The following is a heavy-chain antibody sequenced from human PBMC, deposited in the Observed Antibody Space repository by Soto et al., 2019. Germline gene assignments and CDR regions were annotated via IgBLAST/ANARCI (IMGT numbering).Heavy chain of an antibody. D-gene: IGHD2-2*01. J-gene: IGHJ4*02. CDR2: IWYDGSNK. CDR1: GFTFSSYG. Sequence: QVQLVESGGGVVQPGRSLRLSCAASGFTFSSYGMHWVRQAPGKGLEWVAVIWYDGSNKYYADSVKGRFTISRDNSKNTLYLQMNSLRAEDTAVYYWARTASAAPYYFDSWGQGTLVTVSS. V-gene: IGHV3-33*01. CDR3: ARTASAAPYYFDS.